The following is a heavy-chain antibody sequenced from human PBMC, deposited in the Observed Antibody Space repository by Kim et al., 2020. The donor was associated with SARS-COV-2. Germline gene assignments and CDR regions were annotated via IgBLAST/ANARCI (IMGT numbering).Heavy chain of an antibody. D-gene: IGHD5-18*01. Sequence: AQKLQGRVTMTTDTSTSTAYMELRSLRSDDTAVYYCARSSGYSSKDAFDIWGQGTMVTVSS. V-gene: IGHV1-18*01. CDR3: ARSSGYSSKDAFDI. J-gene: IGHJ3*02.